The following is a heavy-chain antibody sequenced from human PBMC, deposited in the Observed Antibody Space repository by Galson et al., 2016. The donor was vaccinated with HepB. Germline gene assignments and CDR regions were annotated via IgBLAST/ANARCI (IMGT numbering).Heavy chain of an antibody. Sequence: SLRLSCAASGFTFSSYAMHWVRQAPGKGLEWVAVISFDGSNNLYADYVKGRFTISRDNSKNTLYLQMNSLRAEDTAVYYCARDDDYVWGTYRYTRTVPQYYFDYWGQGTLVTVSS. J-gene: IGHJ4*02. V-gene: IGHV3-30-3*01. D-gene: IGHD3-16*02. CDR2: ISFDGSNN. CDR3: ARDDDYVWGTYRYTRTVPQYYFDY. CDR1: GFTFSSYA.